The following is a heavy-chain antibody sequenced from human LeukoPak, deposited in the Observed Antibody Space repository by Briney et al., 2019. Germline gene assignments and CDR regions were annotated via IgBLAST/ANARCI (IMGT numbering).Heavy chain of an antibody. CDR2: ISSSGSTI. CDR3: AREERWFGELFTWFDP. CDR1: GFTFSSYE. J-gene: IGHJ5*02. V-gene: IGHV3-48*03. Sequence: PGGSLRLSCAASGFTFSSYEMNWVRQAPGKGLEWVSYISSSGSTIYYADSVKGRFTISRDNAKNSLYLQMNSLRAEDTAVYYCAREERWFGELFTWFDPWGQGTLVTVSS. D-gene: IGHD3-10*01.